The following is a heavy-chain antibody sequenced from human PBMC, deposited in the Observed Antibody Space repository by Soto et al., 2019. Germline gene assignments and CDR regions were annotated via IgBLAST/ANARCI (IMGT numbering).Heavy chain of an antibody. J-gene: IGHJ6*02. D-gene: IGHD5-12*01. CDR2: MNPNSGNT. V-gene: IGHV1-8*01. Sequence: ASVKVSCKASGYTFTSYDINWVRQATGQGLEWMGWMNPNSGNTGYAQKFQGGVTMTRNTSISTACMELSSLRSEDTAVYYCARGQLQYSGYDYYYYGMDVWGQGTTVTVSS. CDR1: GYTFTSYD. CDR3: ARGQLQYSGYDYYYYGMDV.